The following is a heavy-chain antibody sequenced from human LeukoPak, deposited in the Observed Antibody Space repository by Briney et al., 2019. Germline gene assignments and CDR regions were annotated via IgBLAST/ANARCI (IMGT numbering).Heavy chain of an antibody. CDR2: IIPIFGIA. D-gene: IGHD5-18*01. CDR1: GGTFSSYA. V-gene: IGHV1-69*04. J-gene: IGHJ5*02. CDR3: ARDGDTAATPHWFDP. Sequence: GASAKVSCKASGGTFSSYAISWVRQAPGQGLEWMGRIIPIFGIASYAQKFQGRVTITADKSTSTAYMELSSLRSEDTAVYYCARDGDTAATPHWFDPWGQGTLVTVSS.